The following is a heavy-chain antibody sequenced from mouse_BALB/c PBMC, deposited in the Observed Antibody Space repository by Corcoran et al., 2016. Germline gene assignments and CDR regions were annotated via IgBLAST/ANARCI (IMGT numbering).Heavy chain of an antibody. Sequence: EVQLQQSGAELVKPGASVKLSCTASGFNIKDTYMHWVKQRPEQGLEWIGRIDPANGNTKYDPKFQGKATITADTSSNTAYLQLSSLTSEDTTVYYCARLRSICFDYWGQGTTLTVSS. J-gene: IGHJ2*01. V-gene: IGHV14-3*02. CDR1: GFNIKDTY. D-gene: IGHD2-10*02. CDR2: IDPANGNT. CDR3: ARLRSICFDY.